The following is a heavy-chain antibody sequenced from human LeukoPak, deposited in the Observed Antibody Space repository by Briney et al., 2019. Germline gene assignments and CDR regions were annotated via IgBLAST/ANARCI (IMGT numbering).Heavy chain of an antibody. CDR1: GFTFSSYA. CDR3: ANAGNLFRSLNY. V-gene: IGHV3-30*02. J-gene: IGHJ4*02. Sequence: GGSLRLSCAASGFTFSSYAMSWVRQAPGKGLEWVAFIRYDGSNKYYADSVKGRFTISRDNAKNSLYLQMNSLRAEDTAVYYCANAGNLFRSLNYWGPGTLVTVSS. D-gene: IGHD4-23*01. CDR2: IRYDGSNK.